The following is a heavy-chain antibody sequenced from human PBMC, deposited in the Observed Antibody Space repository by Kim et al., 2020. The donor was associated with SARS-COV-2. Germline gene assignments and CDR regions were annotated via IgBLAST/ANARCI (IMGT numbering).Heavy chain of an antibody. D-gene: IGHD4-17*01. CDR3: ARSPVTPGTPGVEPFDY. J-gene: IGHJ4*02. V-gene: IGHV1-46*01. Sequence: FQGRLTMTRDTSTSTVYMELSSLRSEDTAVYYCARSPVTPGTPGVEPFDYWGQGTLVTVSS.